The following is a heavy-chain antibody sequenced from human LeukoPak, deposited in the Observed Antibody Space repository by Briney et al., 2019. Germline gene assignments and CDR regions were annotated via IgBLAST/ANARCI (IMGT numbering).Heavy chain of an antibody. D-gene: IGHD2-15*01. CDR2: IYYSGST. CDR1: GGSINNYW. V-gene: IGHV4-59*01. CDR3: ARYCSGGDCYSKALDY. J-gene: IGHJ4*02. Sequence: PSETLSLTCSVSGGSINNYWWNWIRQPPGKGLEWIGYIYYSGSTSYNPSLKSRLTISVDTSLNQFSLKLNSVTAADTAVYYCARYCSGGDCYSKALDYWGQGILVTVSS.